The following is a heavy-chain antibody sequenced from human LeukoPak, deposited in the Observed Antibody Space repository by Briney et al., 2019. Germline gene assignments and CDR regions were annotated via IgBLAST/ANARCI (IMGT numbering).Heavy chain of an antibody. CDR2: ISYDGSNK. CDR1: GFTVSINY. D-gene: IGHD6-6*01. V-gene: IGHV3-30-3*01. Sequence: GGSLRLSCAASGFTVSINYMSWVRQAPGKGLEWVAVISYDGSNKYYADSVKGRFTISRDNSKNTLYLQMNSLRAEDTAVYYCARDWLGSSSFYYYYYMDVWGKGTTVTVSS. CDR3: ARDWLGSSSFYYYYYMDV. J-gene: IGHJ6*03.